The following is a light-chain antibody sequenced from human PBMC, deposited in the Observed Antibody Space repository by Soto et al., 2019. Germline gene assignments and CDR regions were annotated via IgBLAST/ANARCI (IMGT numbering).Light chain of an antibody. J-gene: IGLJ3*02. V-gene: IGLV2-14*01. CDR1: SSDVGGYNY. CDR2: EVS. CDR3: SSYTSSSTHWV. Sequence: QSALTQPASVSGSPGQSITISCTGTSSDVGGYNYVSWYQQHPGKAPELMIYEVSKRPSGVSNRFSGSKSGNTASLTISGLQAEDEADYYCSSYTSSSTHWVFGGGTKLTVL.